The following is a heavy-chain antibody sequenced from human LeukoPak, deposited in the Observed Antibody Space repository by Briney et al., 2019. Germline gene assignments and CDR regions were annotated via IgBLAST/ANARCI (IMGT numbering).Heavy chain of an antibody. J-gene: IGHJ5*02. CDR2: IYYSGST. Sequence: SETLSLTCTVSGGPISSSSYYWGWIRQPPGKGPEWIGSIYYSGSTYYNPSLKSRVTISVDTSKNQFSLKLSSVTAADTAVYYCARLMLYCSGGSCYSFWFDPWGQGTLVTVSS. D-gene: IGHD2-15*01. CDR1: GGPISSSSYY. CDR3: ARLMLYCSGGSCYSFWFDP. V-gene: IGHV4-39*01.